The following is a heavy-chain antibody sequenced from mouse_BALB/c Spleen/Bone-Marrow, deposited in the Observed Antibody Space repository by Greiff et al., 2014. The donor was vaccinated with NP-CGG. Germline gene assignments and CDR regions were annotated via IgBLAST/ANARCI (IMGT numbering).Heavy chain of an antibody. CDR2: IRLKSNNYAT. Sequence: EVKLVESGGGLVQPGGSMKLSCVASGFTLSNYWMNWVRQSPEKGLEWVAEIRLKSNNYATHYAESVKGRFTISRDDSKSSVYLQMNNLRVEDTGIYYCTLGRGFAYWGQGTLVTVSA. J-gene: IGHJ3*01. CDR1: GFTLSNYW. V-gene: IGHV6-6*02. CDR3: TLGRGFAY. D-gene: IGHD3-1*01.